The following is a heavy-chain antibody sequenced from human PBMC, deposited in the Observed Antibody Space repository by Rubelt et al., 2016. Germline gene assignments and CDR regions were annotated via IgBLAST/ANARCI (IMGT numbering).Heavy chain of an antibody. CDR3: ARDFQWGYSSPGDAFDI. V-gene: IGHV3-30*04. D-gene: IGHD6-13*01. J-gene: IGHJ3*02. Sequence: RSLRLSCAASGFTFSSYAMHRVRQAPGEGLEWVAVISYDGSNKYYADSVKGRFTISRDNSKNTLYLQMNSLRAEDTAVYYCARDFQWGYSSPGDAFDIWGQGTMVTVSS. CDR2: ISYDGSNK. CDR1: GFTFSSYA.